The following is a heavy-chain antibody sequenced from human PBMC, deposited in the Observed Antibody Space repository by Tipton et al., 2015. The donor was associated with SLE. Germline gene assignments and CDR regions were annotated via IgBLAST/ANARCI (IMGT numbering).Heavy chain of an antibody. CDR2: IYYSGST. CDR3: ARGYSSGWCVY. J-gene: IGHJ4*02. CDR1: GGSVSSYY. V-gene: IGHV4-59*02. D-gene: IGHD6-19*01. Sequence: TLSLTCTVSGGSVSSYYWSWIRQPPGKGLEWIGYIYYSGSTNYNPSLKSRVTISVDTSKNQFSLKLSSVTAADTAVYYCARGYSSGWCVYWGQGTLVTVSS.